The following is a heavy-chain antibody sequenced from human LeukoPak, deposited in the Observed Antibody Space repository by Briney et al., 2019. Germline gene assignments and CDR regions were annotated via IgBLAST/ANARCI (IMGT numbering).Heavy chain of an antibody. J-gene: IGHJ5*02. CDR2: INPNSGGT. V-gene: IGHV1-2*02. D-gene: IGHD2-21*01. Sequence: ASVKVSCKASGYTFTDYYMHWVRQAPGPGLEWMGWINPNSGGTNYAQKFQGRVTMTRDTSISTAYMELSRLRSDDTAVYYCARAIPGGNWFDPWGQGTLLTVSS. CDR1: GYTFTDYY. CDR3: ARAIPGGNWFDP.